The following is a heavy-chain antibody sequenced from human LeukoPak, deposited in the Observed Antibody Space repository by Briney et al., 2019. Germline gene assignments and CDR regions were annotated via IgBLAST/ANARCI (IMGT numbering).Heavy chain of an antibody. CDR1: GGSISSHY. CDR2: IYYSGST. D-gene: IGHD6-13*01. CDR3: ARGYSSSWSRILDY. V-gene: IGHV4-59*11. J-gene: IGHJ4*02. Sequence: SETLSLTCTVSGGSISSHYWSWIRQPPGKGLEWIGYIYYSGSTNYNPSLKSRVIISVDTSKNQFSLKLSSVTAADTAVYYCARGYSSSWSRILDYWGQGTLVTVSS.